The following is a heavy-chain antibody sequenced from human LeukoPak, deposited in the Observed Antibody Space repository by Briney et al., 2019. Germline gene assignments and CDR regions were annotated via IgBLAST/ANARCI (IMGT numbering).Heavy chain of an antibody. Sequence: GASVKVSCKASGGTFSSYATSWVRQAPGQGLEWMGWISAYNGNTNYAQKLQGRVTMTTDTSTSTAYMELRSLRSDDTAVYYCARVDSSSPGYYYYYMDVWGKGTTVTVSS. CDR3: ARVDSSSPGYYYYYMDV. D-gene: IGHD6-6*01. CDR1: GGTFSSYA. V-gene: IGHV1-18*01. J-gene: IGHJ6*03. CDR2: ISAYNGNT.